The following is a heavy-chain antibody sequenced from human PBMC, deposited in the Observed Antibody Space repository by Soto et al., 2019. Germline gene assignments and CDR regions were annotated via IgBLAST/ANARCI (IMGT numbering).Heavy chain of an antibody. CDR2: ISGSGDNR. Sequence: EVALLASGGGLVQSGGSLRLSCAASGFIFKNYAMSWVRQAPGNGLEWVSAISGSGDNRYYADSVRGRFTISRDNSKSVVFLQMVSLTAEDSAVYFCASEGGDFWSGYGGRGQGTLVTVS. J-gene: IGHJ4*02. V-gene: IGHV3-23*01. CDR1: GFIFKNYA. CDR3: ASEGGDFWSGYGG. D-gene: IGHD3-3*01.